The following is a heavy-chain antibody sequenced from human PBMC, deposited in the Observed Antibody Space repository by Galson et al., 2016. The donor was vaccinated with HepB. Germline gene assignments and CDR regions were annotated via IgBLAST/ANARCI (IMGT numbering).Heavy chain of an antibody. CDR2: ISSSSSTI. J-gene: IGHJ3*02. Sequence: SLRLSCAASGFTFSSYSMNWVRQAPGKGLEWVSYISSSSSTIYYADSVKGRFTISRDNAKNSLHLQMNSLRDEDTAVYYCARDGGIPGAAFDIWGQGTMVTVSS. V-gene: IGHV3-48*02. D-gene: IGHD3-16*01. CDR3: ARDGGIPGAAFDI. CDR1: GFTFSSYS.